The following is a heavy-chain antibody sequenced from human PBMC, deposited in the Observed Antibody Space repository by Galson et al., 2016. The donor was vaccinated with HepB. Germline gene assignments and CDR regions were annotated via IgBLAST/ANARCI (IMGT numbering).Heavy chain of an antibody. D-gene: IGHD3-22*01. CDR1: GFSLTTGAMC. CDR3: VRGVRFFEESTSYYLQPVFDY. J-gene: IGHJ4*02. CDR2: IDGDDDK. V-gene: IGHV2-70*01. Sequence: PALVKPTQTLTLTCTFSGFSLTTGAMCVTWIRQPPGKALEWLALIDGDDDKYYRPSLQTRLTISKDASKREVVLTMTKMDPVDTATYFCVRGVRFFEESTSYYLQPVFDYWGQGTPVTVSS.